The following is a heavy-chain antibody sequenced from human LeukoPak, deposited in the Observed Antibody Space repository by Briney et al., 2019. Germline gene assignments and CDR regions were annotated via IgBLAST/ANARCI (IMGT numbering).Heavy chain of an antibody. CDR2: IASNSEYK. Sequence: PGGSLRLSCAASGFAFSSYSLNWVRQVPGKGLEWVSCIASNSEYKYYADSVKGRFTISRDSAKNSVYLQMNSLRTDDTAVYYCARSITTFGRIIDRFDYWGQGILVTVSS. D-gene: IGHD3-3*01. J-gene: IGHJ4*02. CDR1: GFAFSSYS. V-gene: IGHV3-21*06. CDR3: ARSITTFGRIIDRFDY.